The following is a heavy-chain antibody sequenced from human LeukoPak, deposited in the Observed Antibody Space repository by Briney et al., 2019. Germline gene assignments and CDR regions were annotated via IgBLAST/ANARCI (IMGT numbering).Heavy chain of an antibody. CDR1: GGSISSSSYY. CDR2: IYYSGST. J-gene: IGHJ4*02. Sequence: PSETLSLTCTVSGGSISSSSYYWGWIRQPPGKGLEWIGSIYYSGSTYYNPSLKSRVTISVDTSKNQFSLKLSCVTAADTAVYYCARNGRRGELHYFDYWGQGTLVTVSS. CDR3: ARNGRRGELHYFDY. D-gene: IGHD1-26*01. V-gene: IGHV4-39*01.